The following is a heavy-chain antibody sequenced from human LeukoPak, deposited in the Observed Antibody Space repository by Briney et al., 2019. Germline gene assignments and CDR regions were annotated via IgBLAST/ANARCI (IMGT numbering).Heavy chain of an antibody. CDR1: GGSFSGYY. Sequence: SETLSLTCAVYGGSFSGYYWSWIRQPPGKGLEWIGEINHSGSTNYNPSLKSRVTISVDTSKNQFSLKLSSVTAADTAVYYCARGEAVAGYFDYWGQGTLVTASS. V-gene: IGHV4-34*01. CDR2: INHSGST. CDR3: ARGEAVAGYFDY. J-gene: IGHJ4*02. D-gene: IGHD6-19*01.